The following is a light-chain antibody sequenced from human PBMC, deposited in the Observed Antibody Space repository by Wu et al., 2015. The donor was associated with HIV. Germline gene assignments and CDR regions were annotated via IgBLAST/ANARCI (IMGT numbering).Light chain of an antibody. CDR2: AAS. CDR1: QTITNY. J-gene: IGKJ4*01. V-gene: IGKV1-39*01. Sequence: DIQMTQSPSSLSASVGDRVTITCRASQTITNYLNWYQQKPGRAPKLLIYAASTLLSGVPSRFSGSGSGTHFTLTIRSLQPEDFATYFCQQSDSAPCTFGGGTKVEIK. CDR3: QQSDSAPCT.